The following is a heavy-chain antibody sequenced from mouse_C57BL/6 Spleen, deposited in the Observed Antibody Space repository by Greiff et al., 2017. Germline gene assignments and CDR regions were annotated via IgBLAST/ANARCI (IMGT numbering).Heavy chain of an antibody. CDR3: AGGGPFDY. CDR1: GYTFTDYY. V-gene: IGHV1-26*01. CDR2: INPNNGGT. Sequence: VQLQQSGPELVKPGASVKISCKASGYTFTDYYMNWVKQSHGQSLEWIGDINPNNGGTSYNQKFKGKATLTVDKSSSTAYMELRSLTSEDSAVYYCAGGGPFDYWGQGTTLTVAS. J-gene: IGHJ2*01.